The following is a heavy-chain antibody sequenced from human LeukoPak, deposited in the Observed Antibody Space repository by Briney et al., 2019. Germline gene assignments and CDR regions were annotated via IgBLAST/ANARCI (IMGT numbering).Heavy chain of an antibody. CDR2: FYNSEST. V-gene: IGHV4-59*08. Sequence: PSGTLSLTCTVSGCSISSYYWSWIRQPPGKGLEWMGYFYNSESTNYSPSLKSRVTISVDTSKNQFSLKLSSVTAADTAVYYCARDSTGYYIDYWGQGTLVTVSS. CDR3: ARDSTGYYIDY. J-gene: IGHJ4*02. D-gene: IGHD3-9*01. CDR1: GCSISSYY.